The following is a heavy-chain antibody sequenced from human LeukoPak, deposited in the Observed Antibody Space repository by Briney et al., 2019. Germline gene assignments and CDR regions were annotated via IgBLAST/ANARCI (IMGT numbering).Heavy chain of an antibody. J-gene: IGHJ4*02. CDR3: ARVATGLYASGSYSDF. Sequence: PGGSLRLSCAASGFTFSSYAMSWVRQAPGKGLEWVSAISGSGGSTYYADSVKGRFTISRDNPRNTLSLQMNSLRLDDTAVFYCARVATGLYASGSYSDFWGQGTLVTVSS. CDR2: ISGSGGST. D-gene: IGHD3-10*01. V-gene: IGHV3-23*01. CDR1: GFTFSSYA.